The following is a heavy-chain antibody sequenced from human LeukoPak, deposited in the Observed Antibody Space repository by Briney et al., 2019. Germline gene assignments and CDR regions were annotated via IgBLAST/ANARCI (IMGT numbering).Heavy chain of an antibody. D-gene: IGHD2-2*01. V-gene: IGHV3-48*01. CDR1: GFTFSSYS. CDR3: ARDLCTTTSCLDY. J-gene: IGHJ4*02. CDR2: ISSSSSTI. Sequence: TGGSLRLSCAASGFTFSSYSMNWVRQAPGKGLEWVSYISSSSSTIYYADSAKGRFTISRDDSKSTLYLQMNSLRAEDTAVYYCARDLCTTTSCLDYWGQGTLVTVSS.